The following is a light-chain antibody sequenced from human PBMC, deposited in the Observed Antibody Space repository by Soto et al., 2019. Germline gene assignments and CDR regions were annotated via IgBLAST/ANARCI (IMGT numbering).Light chain of an antibody. J-gene: IGKJ1*01. CDR2: GAS. CDR3: QQYDIWPPT. Sequence: EIVMTQSPAILSVSPGERATLSGRASQSVSSNLAWFQQKPGQTPRLLFNGASTRATGIPARFTGSGSGTEFILTISSLQSEDFAVYYCQQYDIWPPTFGQGTKVDIK. V-gene: IGKV3-15*01. CDR1: QSVSSN.